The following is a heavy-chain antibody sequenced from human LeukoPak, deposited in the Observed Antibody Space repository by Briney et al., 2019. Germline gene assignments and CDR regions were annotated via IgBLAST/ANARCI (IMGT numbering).Heavy chain of an antibody. D-gene: IGHD3-22*01. J-gene: IGHJ3*02. CDR3: ASEGYSRGAGDDAFDI. V-gene: IGHV1-2*02. Sequence: GASVKVSCKTSGYTFPGYDMHWVRQAPGQGLEWMGWINPKSGGTSYAQKFEGRVTMTGDTPISTAYMELSRLRSDDTAMYYCASEGYSRGAGDDAFDIWGQGTMVTVSS. CDR1: GYTFPGYD. CDR2: INPKSGGT.